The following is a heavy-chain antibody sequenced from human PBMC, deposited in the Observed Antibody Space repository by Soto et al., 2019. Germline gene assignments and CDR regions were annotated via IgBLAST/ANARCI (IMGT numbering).Heavy chain of an antibody. D-gene: IGHD2-21*02. CDR2: VYHTGDT. V-gene: IGHV4-4*02. CDR3: ATEIVTAGDNNYFAH. J-gene: IGHJ5*02. CDR1: GGTVASSHW. Sequence: SETLSLTCGVSGGTVASSHWWSWVRQSPGGGLEWIGNVYHTGDTNFNPSLQSRVTISVNKSNNQFSLRMNSLTDADTAVYFCATEIVTAGDNNYFAHWSHRTLATVSS.